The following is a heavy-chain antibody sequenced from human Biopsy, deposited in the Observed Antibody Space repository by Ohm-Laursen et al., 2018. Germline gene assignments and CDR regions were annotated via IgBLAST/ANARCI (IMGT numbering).Heavy chain of an antibody. Sequence: ASVTASCTVSVYTFTGQYLHWVRQVPGQGLEWMGWINPHSGTTKFAQDFQGRVTMTRDTSITTAYMELRRLRSDDTAVYYCAKGQDLRGGAEYFQHWGQGALVTVSS. CDR3: AKGQDLRGGAEYFQH. J-gene: IGHJ1*01. CDR2: INPHSGTT. CDR1: VYTFTGQY. D-gene: IGHD2-15*01. V-gene: IGHV1-2*02.